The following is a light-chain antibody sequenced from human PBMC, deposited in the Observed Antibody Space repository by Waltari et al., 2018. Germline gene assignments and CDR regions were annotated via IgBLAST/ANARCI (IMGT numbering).Light chain of an antibody. J-gene: IGKJ4*01. CDR3: QQYASLPLT. CDR2: GAS. Sequence: EIVLTQSPGTLSLSPGERVTLSCRASPSLTGTNLAWDQQKPGQPPRLLIYGASNRATGIPGRFSGSGSGTDFTLTITRLEPDDFAVYYCQQYASLPLTFGGGATVEIK. CDR1: PSLTGTN. V-gene: IGKV3-20*01.